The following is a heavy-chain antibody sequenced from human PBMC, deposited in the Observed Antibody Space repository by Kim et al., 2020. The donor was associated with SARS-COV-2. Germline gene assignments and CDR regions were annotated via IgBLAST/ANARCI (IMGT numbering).Heavy chain of an antibody. V-gene: IGHV3-30*18. D-gene: IGHD3-9*01. CDR3: AQDLKGYFDWLRSRFYNYCGMDV. CDR1: GFTFSSYG. CDR2: ISYDGSNK. J-gene: IGHJ6*02. Sequence: GGSLRLSCAASGFTFSSYGMHWVRQAPGKGLDWVAVISYDGSNKYYADSVKGRFTISRDNSKNTLDLQMNSLRAEDTAVYYCAQDLKGYFDWLRSRFYNYCGMDVWGQGTTVTVSS.